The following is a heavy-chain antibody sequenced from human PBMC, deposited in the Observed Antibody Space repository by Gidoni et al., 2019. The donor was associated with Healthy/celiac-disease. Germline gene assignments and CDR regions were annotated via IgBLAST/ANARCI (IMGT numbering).Heavy chain of an antibody. V-gene: IGHV1-18*01. CDR3: EREGGIVVVPAAIRPPKYYYYYGMDV. J-gene: IGHJ6*02. Sequence: QVQLVQSGAAVTKPGASVQVSCTASGYPFPSSGISWLRQSPGQGLEGMGWISAYNGNTNYAQKIQGRVNMTTETSTSTADMELRSLRSDDTAVDYWEREGGIVVVPAAIRPPKYYYYYGMDVWGQGTTVTVSS. CDR1: GYPFPSSG. CDR2: ISAYNGNT. D-gene: IGHD2-2*01.